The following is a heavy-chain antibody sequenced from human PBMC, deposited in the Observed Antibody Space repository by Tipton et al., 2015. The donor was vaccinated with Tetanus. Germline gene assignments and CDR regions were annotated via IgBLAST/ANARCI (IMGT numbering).Heavy chain of an antibody. V-gene: IGHV4-39*01. D-gene: IGHD2-2*01. CDR1: GGSISSSYYY. Sequence: TLSLTCTVSGGSISSSYYYWGWIRQSPGKGLEWIGSLDYSGNTYYNSSLMSRVTISVDTSKNQFSLRLNSVTAVDTAVYYCAKSDRVTRTSWYFHDWGQGTLVTVSS. CDR2: LDYSGNT. CDR3: AKSDRVTRTSWYFHD. J-gene: IGHJ4*02.